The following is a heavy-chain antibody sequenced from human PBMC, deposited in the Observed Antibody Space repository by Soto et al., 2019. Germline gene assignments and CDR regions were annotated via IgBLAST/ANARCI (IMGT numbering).Heavy chain of an antibody. J-gene: IGHJ4*02. CDR2: ISGSGGRI. D-gene: IGHD3-22*01. Sequence: EVQLLESGGGLVQPGGSLRLSCAASGFTFSTYAMAWVRQAPGQGLEWVSGISGSGGRIYYADSVQGRFTISRDNSKNTLYVQMNSLRAEDTAVYYCAKRAYSDSGGYASLFDYWGQGTLVTVS. CDR1: GFTFSTYA. CDR3: AKRAYSDSGGYASLFDY. V-gene: IGHV3-23*01.